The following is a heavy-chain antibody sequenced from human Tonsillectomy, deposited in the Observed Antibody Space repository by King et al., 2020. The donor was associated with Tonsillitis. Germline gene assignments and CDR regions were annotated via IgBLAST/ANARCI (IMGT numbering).Heavy chain of an antibody. V-gene: IGHV3-21*01. CDR2: LSSGSTFI. CDR1: GFTFSIYG. CDR3: ARGRSSGLNTYYFDY. J-gene: IGHJ4*02. D-gene: IGHD3-16*01. Sequence: VHLVESGGGLVKPGGSLRISCAASGFTFSIYGLNWVRQAPGKGLEWVSSLSSGSTFIYYADSVKGRFTISRDNAKNSLYLQMNSLRAEDTGVYYCARGRSSGLNTYYFDYWGQGTLVTVSS.